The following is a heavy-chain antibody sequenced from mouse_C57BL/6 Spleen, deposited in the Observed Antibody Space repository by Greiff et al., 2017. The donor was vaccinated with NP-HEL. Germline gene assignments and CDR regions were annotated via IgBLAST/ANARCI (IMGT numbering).Heavy chain of an antibody. CDR2: IDPSDSYT. CDR3: ARPPYYGSRGYYAMDY. D-gene: IGHD1-1*01. V-gene: IGHV1-69*01. J-gene: IGHJ4*01. Sequence: VQLQQPGAELVMPGASVKLSCKASGYTFTSYWMHWVKQRPGQGLEWIGEIDPSDSYTNYNQKFKGKSTLTVDKSSSTAYMQLSSLTSEDSAVYYCARPPYYGSRGYYAMDYWGQGTSVTVSS. CDR1: GYTFTSYW.